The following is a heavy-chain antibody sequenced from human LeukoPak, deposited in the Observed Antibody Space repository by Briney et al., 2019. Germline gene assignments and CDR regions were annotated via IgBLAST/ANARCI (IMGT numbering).Heavy chain of an antibody. V-gene: IGHV1-8*01. D-gene: IGHD2-2*01. CDR1: GYTFTSYD. CDR2: MNPNSGNT. J-gene: IGHJ4*02. CDR3: ARGRGRSSHLDY. Sequence: ASVKVSCKASGYTFTSYDINWVRQATGQGLEWMGWMNPNSGNTGYAQKFQGRVTMTRNTSISTAYMELSSLRSENTAVYYCARGRGRSSHLDYWGQGTLVTVSS.